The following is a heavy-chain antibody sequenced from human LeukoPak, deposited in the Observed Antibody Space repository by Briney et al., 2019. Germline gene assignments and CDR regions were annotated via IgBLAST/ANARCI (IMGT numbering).Heavy chain of an antibody. CDR2: INTDGSST. V-gene: IGHV3-74*01. Sequence: SGGSLRLSCAASGFTFSSYWMHWVRQAPGKGLVWVSRINTDGSSTSYGVSAKGRFTISRDNAKNTLFLQMNSLRADDTAVYYCASALGGQGGHWGQGTLVTVSS. J-gene: IGHJ4*02. CDR1: GFTFSSYW. D-gene: IGHD2-15*01. CDR3: ASALGGQGGH.